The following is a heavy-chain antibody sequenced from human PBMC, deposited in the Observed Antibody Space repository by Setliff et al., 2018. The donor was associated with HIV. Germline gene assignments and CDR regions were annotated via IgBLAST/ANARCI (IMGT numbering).Heavy chain of an antibody. J-gene: IGHJ3*02. D-gene: IGHD6-13*01. CDR3: AKADGASSSSWYYLGAFDI. V-gene: IGHV3-23*01. CDR2: ISGSGGST. Sequence: HPGGSLRLSCEASGFTFSSYAMSWVRQAPGKGLEWVSAISGSGGSTYYADSEKGRFTISRDNSKNTLYLQMNSLRAEDTAVYYCAKADGASSSSWYYLGAFDIWGQGTMVTVSS. CDR1: GFTFSSYA.